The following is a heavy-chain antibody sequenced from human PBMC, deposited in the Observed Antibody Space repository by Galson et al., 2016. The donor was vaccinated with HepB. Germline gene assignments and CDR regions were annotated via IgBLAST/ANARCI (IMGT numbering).Heavy chain of an antibody. V-gene: IGHV4-4*01. CDR2: SYHGGST. D-gene: IGHD2-2*01. Sequence: ETLSLTCAVSGASISSNNWWTWVRQSPGKGLEWIGESYHGGSTYYNPSLKSRLSISLDKSKDQFSLRLSSVTAADTAVYFCASVRGGCSSTSCYIDSWGQGTLVTVSS. CDR1: GASISSNNW. CDR3: ASVRGGCSSTSCYIDS. J-gene: IGHJ4*02.